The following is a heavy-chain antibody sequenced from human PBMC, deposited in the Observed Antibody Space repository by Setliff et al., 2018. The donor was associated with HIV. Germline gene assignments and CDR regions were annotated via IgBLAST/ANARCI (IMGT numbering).Heavy chain of an antibody. D-gene: IGHD2-21*02. Sequence: SETLSLTCTVSGDSTSTDYWTWIRQPPGKGLEWIGYIYNSASTGYNPSLKSRVTISVDTSKNQFSLKLNSVTAADTAVYYCTRSLVVTAHLDYWGQGTLVTVSS. CDR2: IYNSAST. CDR3: TRSLVVTAHLDY. V-gene: IGHV4-4*09. J-gene: IGHJ4*02. CDR1: GDSTSTDY.